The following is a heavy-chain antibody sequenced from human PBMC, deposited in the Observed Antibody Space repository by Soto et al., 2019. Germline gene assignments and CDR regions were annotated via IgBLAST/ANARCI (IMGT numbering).Heavy chain of an antibody. CDR3: ASDLVGASDSYGLDV. J-gene: IGHJ6*02. D-gene: IGHD1-26*01. V-gene: IGHV3-33*01. Sequence: GGSLRLSCAASGFTFSNYGMHWVRQAPGKGLEWVAIIWHDGNNKYYADSVRGRFTISRDSSKNRLYLQMNSLRAEDTAVYYCASDLVGASDSYGLDVWGQGTPVTVSS. CDR2: IWHDGNNK. CDR1: GFTFSNYG.